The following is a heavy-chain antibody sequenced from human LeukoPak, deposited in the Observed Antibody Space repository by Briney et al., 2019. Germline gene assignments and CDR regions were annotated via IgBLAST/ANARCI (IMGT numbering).Heavy chain of an antibody. Sequence: PGGSLRLSCAASGFTFSSYWMSWVRQAPGKGLEWVANIKQDGSEKYYVDSVKGRFTISRDNAKNSLYLQMNSLRAEDTAVYYCARDLVAPTPGVMDWGQGTLVTVSS. CDR2: IKQDGSEK. CDR1: GFTFSSYW. CDR3: ARDLVAPTPGVMD. V-gene: IGHV3-7*04. J-gene: IGHJ4*02. D-gene: IGHD2-15*01.